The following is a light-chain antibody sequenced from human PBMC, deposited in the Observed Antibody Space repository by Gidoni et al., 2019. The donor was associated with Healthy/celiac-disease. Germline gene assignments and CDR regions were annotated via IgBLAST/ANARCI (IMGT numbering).Light chain of an antibody. J-gene: IGLJ2*01. V-gene: IGLV3-1*01. CDR2: QGS. CDR1: KLGDKY. Sequence: SYELTQPPSVSVSPGQTASITCSGDKLGDKYACWYQQKPGQSPVLVIYQGSKRPSGSPERFSGSNSGNTATLTISGTQAMDEADYYCQAWDSSTVVFGGGTKLTVL. CDR3: QAWDSSTVV.